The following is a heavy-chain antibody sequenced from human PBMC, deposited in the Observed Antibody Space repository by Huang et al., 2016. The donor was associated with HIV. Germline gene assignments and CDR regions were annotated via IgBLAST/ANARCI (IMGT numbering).Heavy chain of an antibody. CDR2: IRQDGSEK. V-gene: IGHV3-7*01. D-gene: IGHD2-8*01. CDR3: ATKADAMDV. J-gene: IGHJ6*02. Sequence: LVESGGGLVRPGGSLRLSCAGSTVTFSAYWMTWVRQSPGQGLEWVASIRQDGSEKQYVDSVEGRFNISRDNGKKLLFLEMRSLGVDDTAVYFCATKADAMDVWGQGTTVIVSS. CDR1: TVTFSAYW.